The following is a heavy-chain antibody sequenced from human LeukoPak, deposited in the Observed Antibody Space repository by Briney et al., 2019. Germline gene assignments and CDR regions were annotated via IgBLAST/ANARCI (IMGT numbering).Heavy chain of an antibody. CDR3: ARGQLRCSGGSCYSRHYYYGMDV. CDR1: GGSFSGYY. Sequence: SETLSLTCAVYGGSFSGYYWSWIRQPPGKGLEWIGEINHSGSTNYNPSLKSRVTISVDTSKNQFSLKLSSVTAADTAVYYCARGQLRCSGGSCYSRHYYYGMDVWGQGTTVTVSS. CDR2: INHSGST. D-gene: IGHD2-15*01. J-gene: IGHJ6*02. V-gene: IGHV4-34*01.